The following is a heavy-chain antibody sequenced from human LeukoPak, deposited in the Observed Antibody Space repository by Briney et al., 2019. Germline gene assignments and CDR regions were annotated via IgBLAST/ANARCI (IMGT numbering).Heavy chain of an antibody. CDR3: ASRYSSRHTAHFDY. J-gene: IGHJ4*02. CDR1: GFTFSSYA. D-gene: IGHD6-19*01. Sequence: GGSLRLSCAASGFTFSSYAMSWVRQAPGKGLEWVSAISGSGGSTYYADSVKGRFTISRDNSKNTLYLQMNSLRAEDTAVYYCASRYSSRHTAHFDYWGQGTLVTVSS. CDR2: ISGSGGST. V-gene: IGHV3-23*01.